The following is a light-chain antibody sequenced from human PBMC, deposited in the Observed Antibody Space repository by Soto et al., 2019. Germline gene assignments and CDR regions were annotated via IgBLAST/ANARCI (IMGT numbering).Light chain of an antibody. CDR1: QDITSA. Sequence: AIQLTQSPSSLSSSVGDRVTITCRASQDITSALAWYQQKPGKAPNLLIYAASSLKSGVPSRFSGSGSGTDFTLTISSPQPEDFATYYCQQFNSYVLTFGQGTRLETK. CDR3: QQFNSYVLT. J-gene: IGKJ5*01. CDR2: AAS. V-gene: IGKV1-13*02.